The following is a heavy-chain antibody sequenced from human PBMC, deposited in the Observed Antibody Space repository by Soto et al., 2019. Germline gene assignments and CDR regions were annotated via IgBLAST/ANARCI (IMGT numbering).Heavy chain of an antibody. CDR2: INAGNGNT. V-gene: IGHV1-3*01. Sequence: ASVKVSCKASGYTFTSYSMHWVRQAPGQRLEWMRWINAGNGNTKYSQKFQGRGTITRDTSASTAYMELSSLRSEDTAVYYCARDLGYCSSTSCYLDAFDIWGQGTMVTVS. CDR3: ARDLGYCSSTSCYLDAFDI. D-gene: IGHD2-2*01. J-gene: IGHJ3*02. CDR1: GYTFTSYS.